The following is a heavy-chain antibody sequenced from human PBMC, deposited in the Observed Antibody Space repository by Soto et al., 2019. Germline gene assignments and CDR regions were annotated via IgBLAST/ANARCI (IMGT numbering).Heavy chain of an antibody. CDR3: VCGGNFFIY. Sequence: ESGGGLVQPGGSLRLSCAASGFTFSTYWMTWVRQPPGKGLEWVANMDQDGSERYYVDSVRGRFTVSRDNAKNSLYLQMNSLRAEDTAVYYCVCGGNFFIYWGQGTLVTVS. D-gene: IGHD3-16*01. J-gene: IGHJ4*02. CDR2: MDQDGSER. CDR1: GFTFSTYW. V-gene: IGHV3-7*01.